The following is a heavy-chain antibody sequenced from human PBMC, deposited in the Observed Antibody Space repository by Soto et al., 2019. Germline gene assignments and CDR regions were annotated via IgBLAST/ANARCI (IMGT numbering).Heavy chain of an antibody. V-gene: IGHV3-30*18. CDR1: GFTFSSYG. CDR3: AKDTMKVVVGWRGMDV. CDR2: ISYDGSNK. Sequence: QVQLVESGGGVVQPGRSLRLSCAASGFTFSSYGMHWVRQAPGKGLEWVAVISYDGSNKYYADSVKGRFTISRDNSKNTLYLQMNSLRAEDTAVYYCAKDTMKVVVGWRGMDVWGQGTTVTVSS. J-gene: IGHJ6*02. D-gene: IGHD3-22*01.